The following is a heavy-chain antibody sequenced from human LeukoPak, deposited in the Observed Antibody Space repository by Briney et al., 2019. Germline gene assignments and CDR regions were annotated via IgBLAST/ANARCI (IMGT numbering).Heavy chain of an antibody. Sequence: GGSLRLSCAASGFTFSSYAMSWVRQAPGKGLGWVSAISGSGGSTYYADSVKGRFTISRDNSENTLYLQMNSLRAEDTAVYYCAKSGQIAAAGHGPFGYWGQGTLVTVSS. J-gene: IGHJ4*02. CDR2: ISGSGGST. V-gene: IGHV3-23*01. CDR3: AKSGQIAAAGHGPFGY. D-gene: IGHD6-13*01. CDR1: GFTFSSYA.